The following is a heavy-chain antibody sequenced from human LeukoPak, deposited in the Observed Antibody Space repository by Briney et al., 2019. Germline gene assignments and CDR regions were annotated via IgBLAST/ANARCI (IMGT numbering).Heavy chain of an antibody. Sequence: PGGSLRLSCAASGFTFDDYGMGWVRQAPGKGLEWVSGINWNGGSTGYADSVKGRFTISRDNAKNSLYLQMNSLRAEDTALYYCARVEGYCSGGSSHSAYYYYMDVWGKGTTVTVSS. CDR2: INWNGGST. D-gene: IGHD2-15*01. J-gene: IGHJ6*03. CDR1: GFTFDDYG. V-gene: IGHV3-20*04. CDR3: ARVEGYCSGGSSHSAYYYYMDV.